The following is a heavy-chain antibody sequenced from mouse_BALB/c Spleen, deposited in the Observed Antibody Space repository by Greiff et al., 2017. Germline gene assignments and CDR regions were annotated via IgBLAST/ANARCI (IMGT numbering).Heavy chain of an antibody. J-gene: IGHJ4*01. CDR3: ARFYDYDRAMDY. Sequence: EVKLVESGGGLVKPGGSLKLSCAASGFTFSDYYMYWVRQTPEKRLEWVATISSGGSTYYPDSVKGRFTISRDNARNILYLQMSSLRSEDTAMYYCARFYDYDRAMDYWGQGTSVTVSS. V-gene: IGHV5-6-5*01. CDR2: ISSGGST. D-gene: IGHD2-4*01. CDR1: GFTFSDYY.